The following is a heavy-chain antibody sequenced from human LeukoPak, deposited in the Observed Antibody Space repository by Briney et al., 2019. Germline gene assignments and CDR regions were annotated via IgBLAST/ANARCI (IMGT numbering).Heavy chain of an antibody. D-gene: IGHD6-13*01. V-gene: IGHV3-23*01. CDR1: GFTFSSYA. Sequence: GGSLRLSCAASGFTFSSYAMSWVRQAPGKGLEWVSAISGSGGSTYYADSVKGRFTISRDNAKNSLYLQMNSLRAEDTAVYYCARDLGRIAATNNWFDPWGQGTLVTVSS. J-gene: IGHJ5*02. CDR2: ISGSGGST. CDR3: ARDLGRIAATNNWFDP.